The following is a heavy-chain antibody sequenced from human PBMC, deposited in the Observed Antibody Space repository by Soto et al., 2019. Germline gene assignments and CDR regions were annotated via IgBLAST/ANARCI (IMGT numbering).Heavy chain of an antibody. D-gene: IGHD3-9*01. Sequence: SETLAPTCTVSGGSISSSSYYWGWIRQHPGKGLEWIGSIYYSGSTYYNPSLKSRVTISVDTSKNQFSLKLSSVTAADMAVYYCASIRYDILTGRETPDYWGQGTLVTVS. CDR1: GGSISSSSYY. CDR2: IYYSGST. J-gene: IGHJ4*02. V-gene: IGHV4-39*01. CDR3: ASIRYDILTGRETPDY.